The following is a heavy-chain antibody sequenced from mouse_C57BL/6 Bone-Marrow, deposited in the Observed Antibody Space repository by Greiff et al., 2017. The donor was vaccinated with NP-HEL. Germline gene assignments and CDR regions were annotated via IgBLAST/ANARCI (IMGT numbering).Heavy chain of an antibody. V-gene: IGHV1-64*01. CDR1: GYTFTSYW. CDR3: ARWYYGSSVYYAMDY. CDR2: IHPNSGST. Sequence: QVQLQQSGAELVKPGASVKLSCKASGYTFTSYWMHWVKQRPGQGLEWIGMIHPNSGSTNYNEKFKSKATLTVDKSSSTAYMQLSSLTSEDSAVYYCARWYYGSSVYYAMDYWGQGTSVTVSS. J-gene: IGHJ4*01. D-gene: IGHD1-1*01.